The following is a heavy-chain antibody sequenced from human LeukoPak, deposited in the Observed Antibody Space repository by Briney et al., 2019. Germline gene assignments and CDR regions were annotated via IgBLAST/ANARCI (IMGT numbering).Heavy chain of an antibody. CDR3: ARNPDGDRLPYFDY. J-gene: IGHJ4*02. CDR2: IYYSGST. Sequence: SETLSLTCTVSGXSISSYYGSWIRQPPGKGLEWIGYIYYSGSTNYNPSLKSRVTLSVDTSKNQFSLKLSSVTAADTAVYYCARNPDGDRLPYFDYWGQGTLVTVSS. D-gene: IGHD4-17*01. V-gene: IGHV4-59*01. CDR1: GXSISSYY.